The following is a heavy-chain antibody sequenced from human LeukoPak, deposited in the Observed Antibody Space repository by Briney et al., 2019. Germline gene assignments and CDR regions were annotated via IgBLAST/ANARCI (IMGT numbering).Heavy chain of an antibody. D-gene: IGHD4-11*01. CDR1: GYSFTSYW. Sequence: PGESLKISCKGSGYSFTSYWIGWVRQMPGKGLEWMGIIYPGDSDTRYRPSFQGQVTISADKSISTAYLQWSSLKASDTAMYYCARHNTVTTYYYYYMDVWGKGTTVTVSS. CDR2: IYPGDSDT. J-gene: IGHJ6*03. CDR3: ARHNTVTTYYYYYMDV. V-gene: IGHV5-51*01.